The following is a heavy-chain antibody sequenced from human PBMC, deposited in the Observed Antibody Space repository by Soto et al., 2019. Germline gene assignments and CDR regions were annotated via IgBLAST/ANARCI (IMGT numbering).Heavy chain of an antibody. CDR3: VRTPGF. CDR2: INWNGGST. Sequence: RHSCAAAEFTIADYAMSRVRQAPGKGLEWVSGINWNGGSTGYADSVKGRFTISRDNAKNSLYLQMNSLRAEDTALYYCVRTPGFWGQRTLVTVSS. CDR1: EFTIADYA. J-gene: IGHJ4*02. V-gene: IGHV3-20*04. D-gene: IGHD2-15*01.